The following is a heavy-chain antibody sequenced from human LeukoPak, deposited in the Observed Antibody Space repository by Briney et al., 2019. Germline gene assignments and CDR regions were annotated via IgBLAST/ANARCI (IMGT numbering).Heavy chain of an antibody. J-gene: IGHJ4*02. CDR3: AKFPSIAAAGTFDY. CDR2: ISWDGGST. V-gene: IGHV3-43*01. D-gene: IGHD6-13*01. CDR1: GFTFDDYT. Sequence: GSLRLSCAASGFTFDDYTMHWVRRAPGKGLEWVSLISWDGGSTYYADSVKGRFTISRDNSKNTLYLQMNSLRAEDTAVYYCAKFPSIAAAGTFDYWGQGTLVTVSS.